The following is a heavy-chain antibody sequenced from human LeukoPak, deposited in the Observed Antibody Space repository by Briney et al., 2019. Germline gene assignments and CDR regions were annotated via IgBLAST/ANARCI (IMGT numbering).Heavy chain of an antibody. Sequence: PGGSLRLSCAASGISFSKFAMSWVRQAPGKGLEWVSVIYGSGNSTYYADSVKGRFTISRDTSKSTLYLQMNSLRAEDTAIYFCVKRSGDAYYLDYWGQGTLVTVSP. CDR3: VKRSGDAYYLDY. D-gene: IGHD2-15*01. CDR1: GISFSKFA. J-gene: IGHJ4*02. CDR2: IYGSGNST. V-gene: IGHV3-23*01.